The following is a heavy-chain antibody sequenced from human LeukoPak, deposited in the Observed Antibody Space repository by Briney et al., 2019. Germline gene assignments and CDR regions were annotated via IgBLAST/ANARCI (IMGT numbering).Heavy chain of an antibody. D-gene: IGHD3-22*01. Sequence: GGSLRLSCAASGFTFDDYTMHWVRQAPGKGLEWVSLISWDGGSTYYADSVKGRFTISRDNSKNTLYLQMNSLRAEDTAVYYCAKGAYYYDSSGYYDYWGQGTLVTVSS. CDR3: AKGAYYYDSSGYYDY. CDR2: ISWDGGST. V-gene: IGHV3-43*01. J-gene: IGHJ4*02. CDR1: GFTFDDYT.